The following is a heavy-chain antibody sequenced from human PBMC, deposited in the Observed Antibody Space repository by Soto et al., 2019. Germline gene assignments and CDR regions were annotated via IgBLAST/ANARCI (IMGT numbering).Heavy chain of an antibody. CDR2: ISGSDGKT. CDR1: GFSFGSYA. CDR3: ARWSYLDY. J-gene: IGHJ4*02. D-gene: IGHD3-3*01. Sequence: GGSLRLSCAASGFSFGSYALSWVRHAPGKGLEWVSTISGSDGKTFYADSVKGRFSISRDTSQSTLYLQMNSLRADDTAMYYCARWSYLDYWGQGTRVTVSS. V-gene: IGHV3-23*01.